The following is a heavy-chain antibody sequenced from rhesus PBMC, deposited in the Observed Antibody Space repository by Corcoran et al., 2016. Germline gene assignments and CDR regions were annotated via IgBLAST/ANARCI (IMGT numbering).Heavy chain of an antibody. CDR1: GGSFSSYW. J-gene: IGHJ4*01. CDR2: INGNSGST. CDR3: ARRGYSGYSYGDYFDY. V-gene: IGHV4-80*01. D-gene: IGHD5-42*01. Sequence: QVQLQESGPGLVKPSETLSLTCAVSGGSFSSYWWSWIRQPPGKDHEGIGEINGNSGSTNNNPSPKSRVTISKGASKNQFSLKLSSVTAADTAVYYCARRGYSGYSYGDYFDYWGQGVLVTVSS.